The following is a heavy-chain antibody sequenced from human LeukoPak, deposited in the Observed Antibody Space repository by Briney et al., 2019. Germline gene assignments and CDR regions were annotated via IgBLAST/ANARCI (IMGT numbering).Heavy chain of an antibody. CDR1: GFTFSNYAM. CDR2: IYQSGST. CDR3: ARFPSRSWVGANVYGFDI. V-gene: IGHV4-4*02. J-gene: IGHJ3*02. Sequence: GSLRLSCAASGFTFSNYAMSWVRQPPGKGLEWIGEIYQSGSTNYNPSLKSRVTISVDKSRNQFSLRLSSVAAADTAVYYCARFPSRSWVGANVYGFDIWGQGTMVTVSS. D-gene: IGHD1-26*01.